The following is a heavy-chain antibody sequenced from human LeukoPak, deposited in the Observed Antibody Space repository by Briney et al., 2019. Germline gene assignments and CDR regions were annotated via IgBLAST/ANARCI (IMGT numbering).Heavy chain of an antibody. V-gene: IGHV4-59*01. Sequence: PSETLSLTCTVSGGSISSYYWSWIRQPPGKVLEWIGYIYHSGSTKYNPSLKSRVTISVDTSKNQFSLKMSSVTAADTAVYYCARDGYSGNDGLWGQGTLVTVSS. J-gene: IGHJ4*02. CDR1: GGSISSYY. CDR2: IYHSGST. CDR3: ARDGYSGNDGL. D-gene: IGHD5-12*01.